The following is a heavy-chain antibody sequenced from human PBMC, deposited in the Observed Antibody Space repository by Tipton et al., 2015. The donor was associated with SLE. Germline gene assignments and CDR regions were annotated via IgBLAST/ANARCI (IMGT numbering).Heavy chain of an antibody. CDR3: ATPSRLYFFDY. D-gene: IGHD2/OR15-2a*01. V-gene: IGHV4-61*09. Sequence: TLSLTCTVSGGSISSGTYYWSWIRQPAGKGLEWIGHIYTSGSTNYNPSLKSRVTISVDTSKNQFSLKLSSVTAADTAVYYCATPSRLYFFDYWGQGILVTVSS. J-gene: IGHJ4*02. CDR1: GGSISSGTYY. CDR2: IYTSGST.